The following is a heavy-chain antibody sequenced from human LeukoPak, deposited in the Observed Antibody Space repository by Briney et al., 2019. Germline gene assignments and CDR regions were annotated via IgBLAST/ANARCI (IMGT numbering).Heavy chain of an antibody. CDR1: GFTFNTYG. CDR3: ARDAHCSGGNCPFDF. D-gene: IGHD2-15*01. Sequence: GRSLILSCAASGFTFNTYGMHWVRQAPGKGLEWVAFIWFDGSNKYYTDSVKGRFAISRDNSKNTLYLQMNSLRAEDTAVYYCARDAHCSGGNCPFDFWGQGALVTVSS. CDR2: IWFDGSNK. J-gene: IGHJ4*02. V-gene: IGHV3-33*01.